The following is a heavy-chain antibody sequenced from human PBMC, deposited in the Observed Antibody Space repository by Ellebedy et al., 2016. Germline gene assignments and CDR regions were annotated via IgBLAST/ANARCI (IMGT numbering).Heavy chain of an antibody. CDR2: IKQDGSER. CDR1: GFTFSSYW. Sequence: LSLTXAASGFTFSSYWMNWVRQAPGKGLEWVANIKQDGSERYYVDSVKGRFTISRDNAKNSLYLQMNSLRAEDTAVYYCARLGVYFDNWGQGTLVTVSS. J-gene: IGHJ4*02. V-gene: IGHV3-7*01. CDR3: ARLGVYFDN.